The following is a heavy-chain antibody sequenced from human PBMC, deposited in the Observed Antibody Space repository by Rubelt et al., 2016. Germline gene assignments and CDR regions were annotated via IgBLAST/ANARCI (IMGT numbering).Heavy chain of an antibody. CDR3: ARRGFRRPDYYPLEY. Sequence: VQLVESGGGLVQPGGSLRLSCAASGFTFSGHWMSWVRQVPGKGLEWIVEINHSGTTNNNPSLKSRVTPSVDTSKNQFFLKLRLVTAADTAVYYCARRGFRRPDYYPLEYWGQGALVTVSS. CDR1: GFTFSGHW. V-gene: IGHV4-34*01. CDR2: INHSGTT. D-gene: IGHD1-26*01. J-gene: IGHJ4*02.